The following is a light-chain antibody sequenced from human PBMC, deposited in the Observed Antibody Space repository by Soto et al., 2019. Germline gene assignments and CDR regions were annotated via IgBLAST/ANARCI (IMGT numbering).Light chain of an antibody. V-gene: IGLV1-40*01. Sequence: QSVLTQPPSVSGAPGQRVTISCTGSSSNIGAGYDVHWYQQLPGTAPKLLIYGNSNRPSGVPDRFSGSKSGTSASLAITGLQAEDEADYYCQSYDNSLSGHVVFGGGTKLTV. CDR3: QSYDNSLSGHVV. J-gene: IGLJ2*01. CDR2: GNS. CDR1: SSNIGAGYD.